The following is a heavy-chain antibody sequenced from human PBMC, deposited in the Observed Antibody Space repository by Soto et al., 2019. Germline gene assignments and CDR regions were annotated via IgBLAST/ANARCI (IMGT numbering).Heavy chain of an antibody. Sequence: QVQLVQSGAEVKKPGSSVKVSCKASGGTFSSYAISWVRQAPGQGLEWMGGIIPIFGTANYAQKFQGRVTITADISTSTAYRERSSLRSGDRAGYYGAREGGGGATTGGDWGQGTLVTVSS. CDR1: GGTFSSYA. J-gene: IGHJ4*02. CDR2: IIPIFGTA. V-gene: IGHV1-69*06. CDR3: AREGGGGATTGGD. D-gene: IGHD1-26*01.